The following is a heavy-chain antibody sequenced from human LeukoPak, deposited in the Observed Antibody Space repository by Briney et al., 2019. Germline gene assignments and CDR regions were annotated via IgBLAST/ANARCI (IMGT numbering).Heavy chain of an antibody. CDR1: GFTFTSYW. CDR3: AKDSWSRNGIYDPFDI. Sequence: PGGSLRLSCAVSGFTFTSYWMSWVRQAPGKGLEWVANINEDGSYKFHADSVKGRLTISRDNSKNSLYLQMNSLRLEDTAIYYCAKDSWSRNGIYDPFDIWGQGTMVTVSS. V-gene: IGHV3-7*03. D-gene: IGHD2-8*01. J-gene: IGHJ3*02. CDR2: INEDGSYK.